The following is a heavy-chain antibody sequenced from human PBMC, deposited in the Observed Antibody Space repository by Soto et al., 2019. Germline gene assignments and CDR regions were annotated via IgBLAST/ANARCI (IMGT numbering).Heavy chain of an antibody. CDR1: GFIFSGSA. Sequence: EVQLVESGGGLVQPGGSLKLSCAASGFIFSGSAVHWVRQASGKGLEWVGRILSKAGNYATAYPASMKGRFTIPRDDSENTAFLQMHSLKTEDTAVYYCIRGGSPYYYDYWGQGTLVAVSS. V-gene: IGHV3-73*01. CDR2: ILSKAGNYAT. J-gene: IGHJ4*02. CDR3: IRGGSPYYYDY.